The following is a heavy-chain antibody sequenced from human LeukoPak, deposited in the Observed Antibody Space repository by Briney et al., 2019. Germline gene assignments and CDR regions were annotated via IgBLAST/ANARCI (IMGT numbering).Heavy chain of an antibody. CDR1: GGSISSYY. V-gene: IGHV4-59*01. CDR2: IYYSGST. J-gene: IGHJ5*02. CDR3: ARLRGSPIVNWFDP. D-gene: IGHD1-26*01. Sequence: SETLSLTCTVSGGSISSYYWSWIRQPPGKGLEWIGYIYYSGSTNYNPSLKSRVTISVDTSKNQFSLKLSSETAADTAVYYCARLRGSPIVNWFDPWGQGTLVTVSS.